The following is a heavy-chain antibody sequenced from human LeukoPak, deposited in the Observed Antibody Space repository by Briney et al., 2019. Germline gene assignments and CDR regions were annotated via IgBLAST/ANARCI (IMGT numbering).Heavy chain of an antibody. J-gene: IGHJ5*02. Sequence: GGSLRLSCAASGFTFSSYGMSWVRQAPGKGLEWVSAISGSGGSTYYADSVKGRFTISRDNSKNTLYLQMNSLRAEDTAVYYCAKDPLHVGWFDPWGQGTLVTVSS. CDR1: GFTFSSYG. CDR3: AKDPLHVGWFDP. V-gene: IGHV3-23*01. D-gene: IGHD3-16*01. CDR2: ISGSGGST.